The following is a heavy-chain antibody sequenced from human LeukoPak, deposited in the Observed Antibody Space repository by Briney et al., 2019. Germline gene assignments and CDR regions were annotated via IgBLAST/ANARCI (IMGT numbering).Heavy chain of an antibody. D-gene: IGHD3-22*01. CDR2: ISYDGGNK. CDR1: GFSFSSYV. J-gene: IGHJ2*01. V-gene: IGHV3-30-3*01. CDR3: ARTYYYDGSGYYSGVDWYFDL. Sequence: GGSLRLSCAAAGFSFSSYVMHWVRQAPGQGLEWVAVISYDGGNKYYADSVKGRFTISRDNSKNTLYVQMNSLRAEDTAVYYCARTYYYDGSGYYSGVDWYFDLWGRGTLVTVSS.